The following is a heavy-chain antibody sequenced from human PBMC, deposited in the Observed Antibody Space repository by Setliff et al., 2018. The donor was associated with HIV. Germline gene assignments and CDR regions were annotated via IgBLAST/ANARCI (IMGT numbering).Heavy chain of an antibody. Sequence: PGGSLRLSCAASGFIVTDYGMTWVRQAPGKGLEWVSAIIESGGTFYTDSVKGRFTISRDNSKNTLYLQMNSLRAEDTAVYYCARDAEVGTTYFDYWGQGTLVTVSS. CDR3: ARDAEVGTTYFDY. CDR1: GFIVTDYG. CDR2: IIESGGT. V-gene: IGHV3-23*01. D-gene: IGHD1-26*01. J-gene: IGHJ4*02.